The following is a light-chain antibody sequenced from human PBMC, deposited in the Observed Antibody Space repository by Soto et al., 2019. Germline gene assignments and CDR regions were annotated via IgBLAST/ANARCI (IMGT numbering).Light chain of an antibody. Sequence: EIGLTQSPGTLSLSPGERATLSCRSSQSVSSSYLAWYQQKPGQAPRLLIYDVSSRATGIPDMFSGSGSGTDFTLTISRLEPEDFAAYYCQQYGSSPTFGQGTKVEIK. CDR1: QSVSSSY. CDR3: QQYGSSPT. J-gene: IGKJ1*01. V-gene: IGKV3-20*01. CDR2: DVS.